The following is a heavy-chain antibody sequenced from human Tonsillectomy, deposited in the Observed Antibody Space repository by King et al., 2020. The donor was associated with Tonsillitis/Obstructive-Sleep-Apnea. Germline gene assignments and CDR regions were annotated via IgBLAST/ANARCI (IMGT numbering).Heavy chain of an antibody. Sequence: VQLVESGGGLVQPGGSLRLSCAASGFIFNNYAMSWVRQAPGKGLEWVSAISGSGGSTYYADSVKDRFTISRDNSKNTLYLQMNSLRAEDTAVYYCANAVGDRSSSNWFDPWGQGTLVTVSS. CDR1: GFIFNNYA. D-gene: IGHD6-6*01. J-gene: IGHJ5*02. CDR2: ISGSGGST. V-gene: IGHV3-23*04. CDR3: ANAVGDRSSSNWFDP.